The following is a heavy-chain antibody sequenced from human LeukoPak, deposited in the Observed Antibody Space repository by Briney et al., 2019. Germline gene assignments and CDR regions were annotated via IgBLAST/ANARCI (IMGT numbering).Heavy chain of an antibody. D-gene: IGHD2-21*02. CDR3: ARGVTQWAS. CDR2: ISSSGSTI. Sequence: VESLRLSCAASGFTFSSYEMNWVRQAPGKGLEWVSYISSSGSTIYYADSVKGRFTISRDNAKNSLYLQMNTLRAEDTAVYYCARGVTQWASWGQGTLVTVSS. V-gene: IGHV3-48*03. CDR1: GFTFSSYE. J-gene: IGHJ4*02.